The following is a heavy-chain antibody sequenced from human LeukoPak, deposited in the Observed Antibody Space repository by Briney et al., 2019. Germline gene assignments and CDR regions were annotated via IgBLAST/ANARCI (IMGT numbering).Heavy chain of an antibody. CDR1: GFTFSSYA. Sequence: GGSLRLSCAASGFTFSSYAMHWVRQASGKGLEWVAVISYDGSNKYYADSVKGRFTISRDNSKNTLYLQMNSLRAEDTAVYYCARYSSSYCSSTSCSLEYYFDYWGQGTLVTVSS. D-gene: IGHD2-2*01. J-gene: IGHJ4*02. V-gene: IGHV3-30*04. CDR2: ISYDGSNK. CDR3: ARYSSSYCSSTSCSLEYYFDY.